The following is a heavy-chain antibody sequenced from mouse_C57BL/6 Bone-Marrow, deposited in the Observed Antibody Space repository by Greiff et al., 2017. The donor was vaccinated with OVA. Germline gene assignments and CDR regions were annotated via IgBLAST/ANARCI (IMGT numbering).Heavy chain of an antibody. V-gene: IGHV1-76*01. CDR2: IYPGSGNT. CDR3: AIGYDWYFDV. D-gene: IGHD2-2*01. Sequence: VKLVESGAELVRPGASVKLSCKASGYTFTDYYINWVKQRPGQGLEWIARIYPGSGNTYYNEKFKGKATLTAEKSSSTAYMQLSSLTSEDSAVYFCAIGYDWYFDVWGTGTTVTVSS. CDR1: GYTFTDYY. J-gene: IGHJ1*03.